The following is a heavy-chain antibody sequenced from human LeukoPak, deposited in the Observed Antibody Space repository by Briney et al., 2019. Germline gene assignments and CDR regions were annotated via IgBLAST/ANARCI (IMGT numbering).Heavy chain of an antibody. J-gene: IGHJ6*02. CDR1: GFTFSSYA. CDR3: STYCTNGVCYSPLGPFYYHYGMDV. D-gene: IGHD2-8*01. V-gene: IGHV3-23*01. Sequence: PGGSLRLSCAASGFTFSSYAMSWVRQAPGKGLEWVSAISGSGGSTYYADSVKGRFTISRDNSKNTLYLQMNSLRAEDTAVYYCSTYCTNGVCYSPLGPFYYHYGMDVWGQGTTVTVSS. CDR2: ISGSGGST.